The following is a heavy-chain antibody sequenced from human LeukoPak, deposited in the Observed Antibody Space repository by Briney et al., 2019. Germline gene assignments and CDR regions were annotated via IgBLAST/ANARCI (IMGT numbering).Heavy chain of an antibody. CDR3: ARERYGGYYFDY. D-gene: IGHD1-26*01. CDR1: GITFSSYG. V-gene: IGHV3-33*01. CDR2: IWSDVSNR. Sequence: GRSLRLSCAASGITFSSYGMHWVRQAPAKGLEWVATIWSDVSNRYYVDSVKGRFTISRDNSKNMLFLQMNSLRAEDTAVYYCARERYGGYYFDYWGQGTLVTVSS. J-gene: IGHJ4*02.